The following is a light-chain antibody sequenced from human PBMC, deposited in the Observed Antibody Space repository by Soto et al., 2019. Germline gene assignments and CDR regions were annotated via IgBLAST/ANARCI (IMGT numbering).Light chain of an antibody. J-gene: IGKJ2*01. CDR3: QQYYSYPYT. CDR2: AAS. CDR1: QGISSY. V-gene: IGKV1-8*01. Sequence: AIRMTQSPSSLSASTGDRVTITCRASQGISSYLAWYQQKTGKAPKLLIYAASTLQSGVPSRFSGSGSGTDFTLTISCLQSEDFATYYCQQYYSYPYTFGRGTKLEIK.